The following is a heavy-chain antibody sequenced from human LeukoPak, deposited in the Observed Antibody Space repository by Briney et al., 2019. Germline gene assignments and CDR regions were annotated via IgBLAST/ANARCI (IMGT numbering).Heavy chain of an antibody. J-gene: IGHJ4*02. CDR1: GFTFSSYA. D-gene: IGHD2-21*02. V-gene: IGHV3-23*01. CDR3: AKSPPPLIVVVTPTHFDY. Sequence: GGSLRLSCAASGFTFSSYAMSWVRQAPRKGLEWVSAISGSGGSTYYADSVKGRFTISRDNSKNTLYLQMNSLRAEDTAVYYCAKSPPPLIVVVTPTHFDYWGQGTLVTVSS. CDR2: ISGSGGST.